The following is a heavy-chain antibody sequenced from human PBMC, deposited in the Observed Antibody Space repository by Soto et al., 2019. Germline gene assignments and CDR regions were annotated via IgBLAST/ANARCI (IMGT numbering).Heavy chain of an antibody. J-gene: IGHJ6*02. D-gene: IGHD3-16*01. CDR2: INTYNGYT. Sequence: QVQLVQSGAEVKNPGASVKVSCKTFGYTFTSYGIGWARQAPGQGLEWMGWINTYNGYTNYAQNLQGRVTLTTDTSTSTAYMELRSLRSNDTAIYYCAMVDVYVTPSPQDVWGQGTTVTVSS. CDR1: GYTFTSYG. CDR3: AMVDVYVTPSPQDV. V-gene: IGHV1-18*01.